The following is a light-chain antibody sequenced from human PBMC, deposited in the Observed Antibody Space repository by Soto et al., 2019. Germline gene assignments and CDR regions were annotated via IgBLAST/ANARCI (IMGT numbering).Light chain of an antibody. CDR3: QQYNNWPRT. Sequence: EIVMTQSPATLSVSPGDRATLSCRPSQSVSSNLAWYQQKPGQAPRLLLYGASTRATGIPARFSGSGSGTEFSLTISSLQSEDFAVYYCQQYNNWPRTFGQGTKVEIK. J-gene: IGKJ1*01. CDR2: GAS. V-gene: IGKV3-15*01. CDR1: QSVSSN.